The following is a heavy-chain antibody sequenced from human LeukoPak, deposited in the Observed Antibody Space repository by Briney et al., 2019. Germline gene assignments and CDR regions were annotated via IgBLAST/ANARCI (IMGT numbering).Heavy chain of an antibody. V-gene: IGHV3-74*01. CDR2: INSDGSST. Sequence: GGSLRLSCAASGFTFSSYWMHWVRQAPGKGLVWVSRINSDGSSTSYADSVKGRFTISRDNAKNTLYLQMNSLRAEDTAVYYCARDKEQWPDGGAFDIWGQGTMVTVSS. D-gene: IGHD6-19*01. CDR3: ARDKEQWPDGGAFDI. CDR1: GFTFSSYW. J-gene: IGHJ3*02.